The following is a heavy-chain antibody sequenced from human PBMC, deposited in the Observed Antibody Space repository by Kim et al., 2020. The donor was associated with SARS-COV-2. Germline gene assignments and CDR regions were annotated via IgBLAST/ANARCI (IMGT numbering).Heavy chain of an antibody. CDR1: GYTLSGYY. V-gene: IGHV1-2*06. Sequence: ASVKVSCKASGYTLSGYYMHWVRQAPGQGLEWMGRINPNSGGANYAQKFQGRVTMSRDTSTSTAYLDLSRLRSDDTAVYYCAAWINDWFYPWGQGTLVTV. D-gene: IGHD5-12*01. CDR3: AAWINDWFYP. J-gene: IGHJ5*02. CDR2: INPNSGGA.